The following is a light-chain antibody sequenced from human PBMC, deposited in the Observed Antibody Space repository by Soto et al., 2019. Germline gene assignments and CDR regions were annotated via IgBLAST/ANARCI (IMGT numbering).Light chain of an antibody. J-gene: IGKJ2*01. CDR3: RHSNNAPYA. Sequence: DIQMTQSPSSLSASVGDRVTITCRASQSISSHLNWYQQKPGKSPELLIYGASNLQSGVPARFSGSGSGTDFTLTISTLQFVDFATYYCRHSNNAPYAFGQGTKLEIK. CDR2: GAS. V-gene: IGKV1-39*01. CDR1: QSISSH.